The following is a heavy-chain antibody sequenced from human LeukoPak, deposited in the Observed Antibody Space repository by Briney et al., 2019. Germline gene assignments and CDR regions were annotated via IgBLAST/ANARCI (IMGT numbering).Heavy chain of an antibody. D-gene: IGHD3-22*01. J-gene: IGHJ4*02. CDR2: IYSGGST. CDR3: ASFLRGYSFFN. Sequence: HPGGSLRLSCAASGFTVSGNYMSWVRQAPGKGLEWVSVIYSGGSTYYADSVKGRFTISTDNSKNTLYLQMNSLRAEDTAVYYCASFLRGYSFFNWGQGTLVTVSS. CDR1: GFTVSGNY. V-gene: IGHV3-66*02.